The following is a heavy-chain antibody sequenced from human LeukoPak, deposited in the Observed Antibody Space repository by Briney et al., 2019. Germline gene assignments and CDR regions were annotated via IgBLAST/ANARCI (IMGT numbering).Heavy chain of an antibody. Sequence: VQPGGSLSLSCAASGFSFSDYDMNWVRLAPGKGLEWVAWISTTSATIYYADSVKGRFTISRDNAKNSLYLQMNSLRAEDTAVYYCAKSGMGGDYGMDVWGQGTTVTVSS. D-gene: IGHD1-1*01. CDR3: AKSGMGGDYGMDV. CDR2: ISTTSATI. V-gene: IGHV3-48*01. CDR1: GFSFSDYD. J-gene: IGHJ6*02.